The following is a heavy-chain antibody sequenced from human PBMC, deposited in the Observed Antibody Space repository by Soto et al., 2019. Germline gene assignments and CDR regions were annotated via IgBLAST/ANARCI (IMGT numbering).Heavy chain of an antibody. V-gene: IGHV1-3*01. Sequence: ASVKVSCKASEYTFTRYTMNWVRQAPGQRLEWMGWINPDNGNTNSSQKFQDRVIITRDTSASTAYMDLSSLRSEDTAVYYCARGIATAQLDPWGQGTLVTVSS. J-gene: IGHJ5*02. CDR3: ARGIATAQLDP. CDR1: EYTFTRYT. D-gene: IGHD2-15*01. CDR2: INPDNGNT.